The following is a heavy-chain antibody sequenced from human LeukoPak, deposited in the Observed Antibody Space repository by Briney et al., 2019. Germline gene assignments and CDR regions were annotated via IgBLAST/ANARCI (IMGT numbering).Heavy chain of an antibody. CDR1: GGSISSYH. CDR2: IYYSGST. V-gene: IGHV4-59*01. J-gene: IGHJ5*02. CDR3: ATGGGYDLNWFDP. D-gene: IGHD5-12*01. Sequence: PSETLSLTCTVSGGSISSYHWSWLRQPPRKGLEGIGYIYYSGSTNYNPSLKSRVTISVDTSKNQFSLKLSSVTAADTAVYYCATGGGYDLNWFDPWGQGTLVTVSS.